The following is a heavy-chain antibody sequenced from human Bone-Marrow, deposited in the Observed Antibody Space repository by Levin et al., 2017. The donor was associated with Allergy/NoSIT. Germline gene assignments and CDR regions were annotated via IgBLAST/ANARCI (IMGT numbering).Heavy chain of an antibody. V-gene: IGHV4-34*01. CDR2: INHSGST. D-gene: IGHD6-19*01. J-gene: IGHJ3*02. Sequence: SETLSLTCAVYGGSFSGYYWSWIRQPPGKGLEWIGEINHSGSTNYNPSLKSRVTISVDTSKNQFSLKLSSVTAADTAVYYCARAVAVADGIPRSDAFDIWGQGTMVTVSS. CDR3: ARAVAVADGIPRSDAFDI. CDR1: GGSFSGYY.